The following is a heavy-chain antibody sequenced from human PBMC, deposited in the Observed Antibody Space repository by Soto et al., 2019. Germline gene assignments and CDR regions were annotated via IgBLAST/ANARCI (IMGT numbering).Heavy chain of an antibody. CDR3: ARDRGSSSWYRWPFYGMDV. V-gene: IGHV4-59*01. J-gene: IGHJ6*02. D-gene: IGHD6-13*01. CDR2: IYYSWST. Sequence: SETLSLTCTVSGGSISSYYWSWIRQPPGKGLEWIGYIYYSWSTNYNPSLKSRVTISVDTSKNQFSLKLSSVTAADTAVYYCARDRGSSSWYRWPFYGMDVWGHGTTVTPSS. CDR1: GGSISSYY.